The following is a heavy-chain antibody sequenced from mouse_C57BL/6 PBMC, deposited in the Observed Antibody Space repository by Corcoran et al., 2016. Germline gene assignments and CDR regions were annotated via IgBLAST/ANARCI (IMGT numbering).Heavy chain of an antibody. D-gene: IGHD1-1*01. Sequence: EVQLQQSGPELVKPGASVKIPCKASGYTFTDYNMDWVKQSHGKSLEWIGDINPNNGGTIYHQKFKGKATLTVDKSSSTAYMELRSLTSEDTAVDYCARPYYYGSSYAFDYWGQGTTLTVSS. CDR3: ARPYYYGSSYAFDY. CDR1: GYTFTDYN. J-gene: IGHJ2*01. V-gene: IGHV1-18*01. CDR2: INPNNGGT.